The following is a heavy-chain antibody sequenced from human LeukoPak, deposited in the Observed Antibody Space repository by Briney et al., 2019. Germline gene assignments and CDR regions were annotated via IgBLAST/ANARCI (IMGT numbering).Heavy chain of an antibody. D-gene: IGHD6-19*01. Sequence: PSGTVSLTCAVSGGSISSSNWWSWVRQPPGKGLEWIGEIYHSGNTNYNPSLKSRVIISVDKSKNQFSLKLSSVTAADTAVYYCARDQNSGCPPAYWGQGTLVTVSS. J-gene: IGHJ4*02. V-gene: IGHV4-4*02. CDR1: GGSISSSNW. CDR2: IYHSGNT. CDR3: ARDQNSGCPPAY.